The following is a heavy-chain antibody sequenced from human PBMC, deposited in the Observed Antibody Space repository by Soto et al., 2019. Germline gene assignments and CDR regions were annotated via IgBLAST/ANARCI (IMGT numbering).Heavy chain of an antibody. CDR1: GYSFTNYG. J-gene: IGHJ4*02. V-gene: IGHV1-18*04. Sequence: QVQLVQSGAEVKKPGASVKVSCKASGYSFTNYGISWVRQAPGQGPEWMGWISGNNGDTNHPQSLQGRVTMTTDTSRNTAYMELRSLRSDDTAVYYCARHRFNYYDNTVYYYFDYWGQGTLVTVSS. D-gene: IGHD3-22*01. CDR3: ARHRFNYYDNTVYYYFDY. CDR2: ISGNNGDT.